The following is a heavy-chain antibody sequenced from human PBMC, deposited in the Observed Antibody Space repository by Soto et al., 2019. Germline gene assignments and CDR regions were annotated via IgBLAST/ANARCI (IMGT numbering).Heavy chain of an antibody. V-gene: IGHV4-59*01. J-gene: IGHJ5*02. CDR3: ARGYSPALGAPWAPVNSFDP. D-gene: IGHD1-26*01. Sequence: KTSETLSLTCTVSGGSMSNYYWSWIRQPPGKGLEWIGYIYYIGSTNYNPSLKSRVTMSVDTSRNQLSLNLTSVTAADTAVYYCARGYSPALGAPWAPVNSFDPWGQGTLVTVSS. CDR2: IYYIGST. CDR1: GGSMSNYY.